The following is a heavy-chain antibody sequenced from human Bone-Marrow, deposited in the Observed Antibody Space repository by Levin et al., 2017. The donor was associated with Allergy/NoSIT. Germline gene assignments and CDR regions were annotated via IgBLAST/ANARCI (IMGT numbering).Heavy chain of an antibody. V-gene: IGHV3-30-3*01. J-gene: IGHJ4*02. CDR1: GFTFSSYA. Sequence: GGSLRLSCAASGFTFSSYAMHWVRQAPGKGLEWVAVISYDGSNKYYADSVKGRFTISRDNSKNTLYLQMNSLRAEDTAVYYCASYGSGSYYIDHFDYWGQGTLVTVSS. D-gene: IGHD3-10*01. CDR2: ISYDGSNK. CDR3: ASYGSGSYYIDHFDY.